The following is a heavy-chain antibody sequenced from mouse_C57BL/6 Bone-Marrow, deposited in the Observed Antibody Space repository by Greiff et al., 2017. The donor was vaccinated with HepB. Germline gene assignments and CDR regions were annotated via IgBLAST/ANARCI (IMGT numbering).Heavy chain of an antibody. D-gene: IGHD2-5*01. J-gene: IGHJ2*01. CDR2: IHPNSGST. CDR1: GYTFTSYW. Sequence: VKVVESGAELVKPGASVKLSCKASGYTFTSYWMHWVKQRPGQGLEWIGMIHPNSGSTNYNEKFKSKATLTVDKSSSTAYMQLSSLTSEDSAVYYCARSNYDYWGQGTTLTVSS. V-gene: IGHV1-64*01. CDR3: ARSNYDY.